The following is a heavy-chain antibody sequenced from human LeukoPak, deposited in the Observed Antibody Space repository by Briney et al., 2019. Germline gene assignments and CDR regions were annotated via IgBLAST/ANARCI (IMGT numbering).Heavy chain of an antibody. V-gene: IGHV4-59*01. J-gene: IGHJ2*01. CDR2: VYNGRSA. D-gene: IGHD3-10*01. CDR1: GGSISVSY. CDR3: ARDPGFGELLSVGYFDL. Sequence: SETLSLTCTVSGGSISVSYWSWVRQPPGKGLEWVGFVYNGRSANYNPSLKSRLTMSLNTSKNQFSLRLNSLTTADTAVYYCARDPGFGELLSVGYFDLWGRGILVTVS.